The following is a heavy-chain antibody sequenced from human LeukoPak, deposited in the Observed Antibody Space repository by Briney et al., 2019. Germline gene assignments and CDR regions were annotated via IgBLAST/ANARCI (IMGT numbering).Heavy chain of an antibody. CDR3: AKDHHRQSVVLDY. J-gene: IGHJ4*02. D-gene: IGHD4-23*01. V-gene: IGHV3-66*01. CDR1: EFSVGSNY. Sequence: GGSLRLSCAASEFSVGSNYMTWVRQAPGKGLEWVSLIYSGGSTYYADSVKGRFTISRDNSKNTLYLQMNSLRAEDTAVYYCAKDHHRQSVVLDYWGQGTLVTVSS. CDR2: IYSGGST.